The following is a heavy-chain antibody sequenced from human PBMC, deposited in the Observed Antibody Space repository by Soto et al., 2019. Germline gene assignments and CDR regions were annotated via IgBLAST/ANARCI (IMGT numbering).Heavy chain of an antibody. V-gene: IGHV5-51*01. CDR1: GYSFTSYW. CDR2: IYPGDSDT. J-gene: IGHJ1*01. Sequence: PGESLKISCXGSGYSFTSYWIGWVRQMPGKGLEWMGIIYPGDSDTRYSPSFQGQVTISADKSISTAYLQWSSLKASDTAMYYCARHPPYDSSGLSFQHWGQGTLVTVSS. D-gene: IGHD3-22*01. CDR3: ARHPPYDSSGLSFQH.